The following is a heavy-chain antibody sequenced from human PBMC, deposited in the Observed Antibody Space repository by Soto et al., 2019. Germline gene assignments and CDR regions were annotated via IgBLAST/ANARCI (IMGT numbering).Heavy chain of an antibody. Sequence: AASVKVSCKASGYTFTSYAMHWVRQAPGQRLEWMGWINAGNGNTKYSQKFQGRVTITRDTSASTAYMELSSLRSEDTAVYYCAREEAARTGSDHWGQGTLVTVSS. CDR3: AREEAARTGSDH. CDR1: GYTFTSYA. CDR2: INAGNGNT. J-gene: IGHJ4*02. D-gene: IGHD6-6*01. V-gene: IGHV1-3*01.